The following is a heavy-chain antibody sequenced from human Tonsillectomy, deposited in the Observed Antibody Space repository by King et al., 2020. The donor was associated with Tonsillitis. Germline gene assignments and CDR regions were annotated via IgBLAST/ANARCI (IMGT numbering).Heavy chain of an antibody. Sequence: VQLVESGGGVVQPGKSLRLSCAAYRFTFSTYTMHWVRQAPGKGLEWVAVISYDGSNKYYADSVKGRFTISRDNSKNTVSLEMNSLRAEDTAVYYCAAYDYGDYVVDYWGQGTLVTVSS. D-gene: IGHD4-17*01. V-gene: IGHV3-30*04. CDR3: AAYDYGDYVVDY. CDR1: RFTFSTYT. J-gene: IGHJ4*02. CDR2: ISYDGSNK.